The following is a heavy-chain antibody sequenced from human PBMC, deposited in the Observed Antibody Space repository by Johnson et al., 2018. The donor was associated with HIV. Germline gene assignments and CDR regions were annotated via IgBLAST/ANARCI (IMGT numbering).Heavy chain of an antibody. D-gene: IGHD6-13*01. CDR1: GFTFNNAW. V-gene: IGHV3-15*01. CDR2: IKSKTDGATT. J-gene: IGHJ3*01. Sequence: VQLVESGGGLVQPGGSLRLSCAASGFTFNNAWMGWVRQAPGKGLEWVGRIKSKTDGATTDYAAPLKGRFTISRDNSKNTLYLQMNNLRAEDTAVYYCAKGGEVWYGAFDFWGQGTMAIVSS. CDR3: AKGGEVWYGAFDF.